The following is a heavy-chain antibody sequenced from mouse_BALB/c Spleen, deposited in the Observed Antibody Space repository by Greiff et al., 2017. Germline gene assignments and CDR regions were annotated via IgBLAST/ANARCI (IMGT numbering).Heavy chain of an antibody. CDR2: INPYNDGT. D-gene: IGHD2-1*01. J-gene: IGHJ2*01. CDR3: ARRYGNGYFDY. V-gene: IGHV1-14*01. Sequence: EVKLVESGPELVKPGASVKMSCKASGYTFTSYVMHWVKQKPGQGLEWIGYINPYNDGTKYNEKFKGKATLTSDKSSSTAYMELSSLTSEDSAVYYCARRYGNGYFDYWGQGTTLTVSS. CDR1: GYTFTSYV.